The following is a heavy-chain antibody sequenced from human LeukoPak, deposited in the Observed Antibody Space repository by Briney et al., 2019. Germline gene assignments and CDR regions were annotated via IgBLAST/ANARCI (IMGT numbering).Heavy chain of an antibody. J-gene: IGHJ3*01. V-gene: IGHV5-51*01. CDR3: ARREGNSKAFDL. D-gene: IGHD1-1*01. Sequence: GESLKISCKGSGYSFSSYWIAWVRQMPGKALEWMGIIYPGDSDTRYSPSFQGQVTISADKSISTAYLQWSSLQASDTAMYYCARREGNSKAFDLWGQGTMVTVSS. CDR1: GYSFSSYW. CDR2: IYPGDSDT.